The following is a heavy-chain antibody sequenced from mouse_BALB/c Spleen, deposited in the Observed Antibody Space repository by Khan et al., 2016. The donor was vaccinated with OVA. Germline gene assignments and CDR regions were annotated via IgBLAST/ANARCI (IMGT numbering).Heavy chain of an antibody. CDR1: GDSITSGY. Sequence: VQLQQSGPSLVKPSQTLSLTCSVTGDSITSGYWNWIRKFPGNKLEYMGYISSSDSTFYYPSLKSRISITRDTSKNQYYLQLNSVTTEDTATCYCARWNYRYDGYFDYWGQGTTLTVSS. V-gene: IGHV3-8*02. CDR2: ISSSDST. J-gene: IGHJ2*01. CDR3: ARWNYRYDGYFDY. D-gene: IGHD2-14*01.